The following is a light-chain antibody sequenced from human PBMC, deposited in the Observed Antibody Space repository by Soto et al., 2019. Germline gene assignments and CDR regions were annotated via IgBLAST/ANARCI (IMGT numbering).Light chain of an antibody. Sequence: EIVMTQSPATLSVSPGQRATLSCRASESVSSHLAWYQQKPGQAPRLLIYDSSTRATGIPARFSGSESGTEFTLTISRLEPEDFAVYYCQQYGDSPRITFGQGARLE. CDR3: QQYGDSPRIT. CDR1: ESVSSH. V-gene: IGKV3-15*01. J-gene: IGKJ5*01. CDR2: DSS.